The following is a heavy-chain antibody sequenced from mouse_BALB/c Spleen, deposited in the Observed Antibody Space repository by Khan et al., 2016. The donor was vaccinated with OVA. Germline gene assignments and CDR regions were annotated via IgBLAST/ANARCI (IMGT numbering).Heavy chain of an antibody. CDR2: IWSDGST. CDR3: ARQPYYHYYIMDY. CDR1: GFSLTDYG. J-gene: IGHJ4*01. V-gene: IGHV2-6-1*01. Sequence: QVQLKESGPGLVAPSQSLSITCTISGFSLTDYGVHWVRQPPGKGLEWLVVIWSDGSTTYNSALKSRLSIIKDNSTSQLFLKMNSLQTDDTATYDCARQPYYHYYIMDYWGQGTSVTVSS. D-gene: IGHD2-10*01.